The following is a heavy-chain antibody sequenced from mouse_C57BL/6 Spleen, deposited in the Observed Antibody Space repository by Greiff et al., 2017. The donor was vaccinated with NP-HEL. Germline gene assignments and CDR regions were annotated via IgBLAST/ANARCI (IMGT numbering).Heavy chain of an antibody. Sequence: VQLQQSGAELVKPGASVKISCKASGYAFSSSWMNWVKQRPGKGLEWIGQIYPGDGDTNYNGQFKGKATPTAAKSSSTAYMQLSSLTSEDSAVYFCARSEVGAFDYWGQGTTLTVSS. CDR1: GYAFSSSW. V-gene: IGHV1-80*01. J-gene: IGHJ2*01. CDR2: IYPGDGDT. CDR3: ARSEVGAFDY. D-gene: IGHD1-1*02.